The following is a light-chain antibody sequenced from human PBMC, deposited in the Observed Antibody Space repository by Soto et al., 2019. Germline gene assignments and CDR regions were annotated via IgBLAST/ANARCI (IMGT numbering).Light chain of an antibody. CDR2: GAS. J-gene: IGKJ2*01. V-gene: IGKV3-15*01. CDR3: QSYHDWPFA. CDR1: ETLISF. Sequence: EIVLTQSPATLSVSPGERVTLSCRASETLISFLAWYQQKPGQAPRLLIYGASTRATGVPARFSGSGSATDVTLTISSLHSEDFAVDYCQSYHDWPFAVGQGTKLEI.